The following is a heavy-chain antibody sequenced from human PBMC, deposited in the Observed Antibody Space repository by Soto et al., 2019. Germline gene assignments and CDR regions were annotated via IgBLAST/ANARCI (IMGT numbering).Heavy chain of an antibody. Sequence: GASVKVSCKASGYTFTSDGISWVRQAPGQGLEWMGWISAYNGKTNYAQKLQGRVTMTTDTSTSTAYMELRSLRSDDTAVYYCAREQSGYDPYYFDYWGQGTLVTVSS. D-gene: IGHD5-12*01. CDR2: ISAYNGKT. CDR3: AREQSGYDPYYFDY. V-gene: IGHV1-18*04. CDR1: GYTFTSDG. J-gene: IGHJ4*02.